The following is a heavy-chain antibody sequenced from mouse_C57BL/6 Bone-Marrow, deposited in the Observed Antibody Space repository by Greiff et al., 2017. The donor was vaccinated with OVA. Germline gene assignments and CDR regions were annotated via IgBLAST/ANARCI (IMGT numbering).Heavy chain of an antibody. CDR2: IDPSDSYT. J-gene: IGHJ1*03. Sequence: QVQLQQPGAELVMPGASVKLSCKASGYTFTSYWMHWVKQRPGQGLEWIGEIDPSDSYTTYNQKFKGKSTLTVDKSSSTAYMQLSSLTSEDTAVYYCARVITTVVATRDWYFDVWGTGTTVTVSS. CDR1: GYTFTSYW. D-gene: IGHD1-1*01. CDR3: ARVITTVVATRDWYFDV. V-gene: IGHV1-69*01.